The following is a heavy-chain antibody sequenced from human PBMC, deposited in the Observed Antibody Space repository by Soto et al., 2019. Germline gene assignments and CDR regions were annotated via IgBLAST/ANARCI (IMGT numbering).Heavy chain of an antibody. CDR1: GFTFSSYG. V-gene: IGHV3-30*03. CDR3: ATETGL. J-gene: IGHJ4*02. Sequence: QVQLVESGGGVVQPGRSLRLSCAASGFTFSSYGMHWVRQAPGKGLEWVAVISYDGSNKYYADSVKGRFTISRDNSKNTLYLQMNSLRAEDTAVYYCATETGLWGQGTLFTVSA. CDR2: ISYDGSNK.